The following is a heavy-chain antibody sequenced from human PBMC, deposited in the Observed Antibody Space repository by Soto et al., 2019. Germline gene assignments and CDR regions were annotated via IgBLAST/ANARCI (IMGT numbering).Heavy chain of an antibody. D-gene: IGHD3-3*01. V-gene: IGHV5-51*01. CDR3: ARLSCSITIFECGMDV. CDR2: IYPGDSDT. J-gene: IGHJ6*02. CDR1: GYSFTSYW. Sequence: GESLKISCNGSGYSFTSYWICWVRQMPWKGLEWMGIIYPGDSDTRYSPSFQGQVTISADKSISTAYLQWSSLKASDTAMYYCARLSCSITIFECGMDVWGQGTTVTVSS.